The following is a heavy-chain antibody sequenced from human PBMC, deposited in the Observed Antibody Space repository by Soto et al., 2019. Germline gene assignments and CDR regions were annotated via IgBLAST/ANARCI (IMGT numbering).Heavy chain of an antibody. V-gene: IGHV1-46*03. CDR2: INPSGGST. J-gene: IGHJ5*02. CDR3: ARVYPSDTRYGYVGNNWFDP. CDR1: GYTFTSYY. D-gene: IGHD5-18*01. Sequence: QVPLVQSGAEVKKPGASVKVSCKASGYTFTSYYMHWGRQAPGQGLEWMGIINPSGGSTSYAQKFQGRVTMTRDTSTSTVYMELSSLRSEDTAVYYCARVYPSDTRYGYVGNNWFDPWGQGTLVTVSS.